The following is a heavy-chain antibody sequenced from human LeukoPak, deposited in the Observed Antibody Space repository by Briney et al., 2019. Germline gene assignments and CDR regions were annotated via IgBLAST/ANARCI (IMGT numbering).Heavy chain of an antibody. Sequence: PGGSLRLSCAASGFTFSSYWMSWVRQAPGKGLEWVSSISSSSSYIYYADSVKGRFTISRDNAKNSLYLQMNSLRAEDTAVYYCARGYSSGWYFDYWGQGTLVTVSS. D-gene: IGHD6-19*01. CDR2: ISSSSSYI. V-gene: IGHV3-21*01. CDR1: GFTFSSYW. CDR3: ARGYSSGWYFDY. J-gene: IGHJ4*02.